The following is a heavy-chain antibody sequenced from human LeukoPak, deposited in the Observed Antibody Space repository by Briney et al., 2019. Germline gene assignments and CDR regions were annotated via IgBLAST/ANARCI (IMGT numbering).Heavy chain of an antibody. Sequence: SVNVSCKASGGTFSSYANSWGRQAPGQGLEWMGGIIPIFGTANYAQKLQGRVTMTADTSTSPAYMELRSLRSDDTAVYYCARDYNASRGALASWGQGNLVTVSS. CDR3: ARDYNASRGALAS. J-gene: IGHJ5*02. D-gene: IGHD3-22*01. V-gene: IGHV1-69*06. CDR2: IIPIFGTA. CDR1: GGTFSSYA.